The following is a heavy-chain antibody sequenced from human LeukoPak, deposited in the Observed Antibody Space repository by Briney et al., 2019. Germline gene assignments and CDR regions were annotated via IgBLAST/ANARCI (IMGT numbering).Heavy chain of an antibody. J-gene: IGHJ4*02. CDR3: ARGRKDVGRRGRYFDY. CDR1: GGSFSGYY. CDR2: INHSGST. Sequence: SETLSLTCAVYGGSFSGYYWSWIRQPPGKGLEWIGEINHSGSTNYNPSLKSRVTISVDTSKNQFSLKLSSVTAADTAVYYCARGRKDVGRRGRYFDYWGQGTLVTVSS. V-gene: IGHV4-34*01. D-gene: IGHD5-24*01.